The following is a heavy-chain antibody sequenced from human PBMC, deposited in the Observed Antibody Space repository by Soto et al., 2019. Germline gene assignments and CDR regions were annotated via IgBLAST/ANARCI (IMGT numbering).Heavy chain of an antibody. J-gene: IGHJ4*02. CDR1: GFTFSSYA. D-gene: IGHD3-3*01. V-gene: IGHV3-23*01. CDR2: ISGSGGST. CDR3: AKDGAEYDFWSGYFTYFDY. Sequence: PGGSLRLSCAASGFTFSSYAMSWVRQAPGKGLEWVSAISGSGGSTYYADSVKGRFTISRDNSKNTLYLQMNSLRAEDTAVYYCAKDGAEYDFWSGYFTYFDYWGQGTLVTVSS.